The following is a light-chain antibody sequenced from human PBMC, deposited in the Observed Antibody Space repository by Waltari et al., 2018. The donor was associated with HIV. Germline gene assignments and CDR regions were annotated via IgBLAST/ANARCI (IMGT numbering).Light chain of an antibody. CDR3: QVWDGSTGV. V-gene: IGLV3-9*01. J-gene: IGLJ3*02. CDR1: KIGSKS. CDR2: KDR. Sequence: SYDLTQPLSLSVALGPTATFPCGGDKIGSKSVRWYQQRPGQAPVLVIYKDRSRPSGIPERFSAANSGNTATLIISGVQVGDEAVFYCQVWDGSTGVFGGGTKLTVL.